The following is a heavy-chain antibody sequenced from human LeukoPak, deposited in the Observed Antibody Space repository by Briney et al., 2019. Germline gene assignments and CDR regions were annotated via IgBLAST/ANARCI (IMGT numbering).Heavy chain of an antibody. J-gene: IGHJ3*02. V-gene: IGHV3-48*04. CDR2: ISSSGSTI. Sequence: PGGSLRLSCAASGFTFSSYSMNWVRRAPGKGLEWVSYISSSGSTIYYADSVKGRFTISRDNAKNSLYLQMNSLRAEDTAVYYCAIDCSGGSCRKHDAFDIWGQGTMVTVSS. D-gene: IGHD2-15*01. CDR3: AIDCSGGSCRKHDAFDI. CDR1: GFTFSSYS.